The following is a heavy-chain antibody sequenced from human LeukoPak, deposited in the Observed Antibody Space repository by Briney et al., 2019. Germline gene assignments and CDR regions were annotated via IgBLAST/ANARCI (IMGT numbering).Heavy chain of an antibody. Sequence: GGSLRLSCAAAGFTFDDYGMTWVRHAAGEGLGWVSAISGSGAITYYADSVKARFTISTDNSKNTLYLQMNRLRAEDTAMYYCVKDRVDGSGSQFDYWGQGTLVTVSS. J-gene: IGHJ4*02. D-gene: IGHD3-10*01. CDR3: VKDRVDGSGSQFDY. V-gene: IGHV3-23*01. CDR1: GFTFDDYG. CDR2: ISGSGAIT.